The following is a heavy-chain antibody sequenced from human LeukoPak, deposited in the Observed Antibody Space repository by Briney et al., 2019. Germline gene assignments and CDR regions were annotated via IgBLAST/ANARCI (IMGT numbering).Heavy chain of an antibody. Sequence: PGESLKISCKGSGYNFTSYWIGWVRQMPGKGLEWMGIIYPGDSDSRLSPSLQGQVTISADKSISTAYLQWNSLKASDTAMYYCARGHHVVVATATWASDAFDLGGQGTMVIVSS. CDR3: ARGHHVVVATATWASDAFDL. J-gene: IGHJ3*01. D-gene: IGHD2-21*02. CDR1: GYNFTSYW. CDR2: IYPGDSDS. V-gene: IGHV5-51*01.